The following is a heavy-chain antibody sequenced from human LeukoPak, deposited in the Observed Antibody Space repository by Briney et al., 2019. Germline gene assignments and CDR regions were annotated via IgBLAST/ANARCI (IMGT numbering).Heavy chain of an antibody. D-gene: IGHD4-23*01. V-gene: IGHV3-23*01. CDR2: ISGSGGST. J-gene: IGHJ3*02. CDR3: AKDPTVVTPPFEAFDI. CDR1: GFTFSDYY. Sequence: GGSLRLSCAASGFTFSDYYMSWIRQAPGKGLEWVSAISGSGGSTYYADSVKGRFTISRDNSKNTLYLQMNSLRAEDTAVYYCAKDPTVVTPPFEAFDIWGQGTMVTVSS.